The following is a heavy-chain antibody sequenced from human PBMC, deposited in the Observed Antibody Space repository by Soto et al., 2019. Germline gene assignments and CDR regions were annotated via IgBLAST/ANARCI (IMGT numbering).Heavy chain of an antibody. CDR1: GGSFSGYY. V-gene: IGHV4-34*01. CDR3: ARDEAVTYYYYGMDV. Sequence: SSETLSLTCAVYGGSFSGYYWSWIRQPPGKGLEWIGEINHSGSTNYNPSLKSRVTISVDTSKNQFSLKLSSVTAADTAVYYCARDEAVTYYYYGMDVWGQGTTVTVSS. CDR2: INHSGST. D-gene: IGHD4-4*01. J-gene: IGHJ6*02.